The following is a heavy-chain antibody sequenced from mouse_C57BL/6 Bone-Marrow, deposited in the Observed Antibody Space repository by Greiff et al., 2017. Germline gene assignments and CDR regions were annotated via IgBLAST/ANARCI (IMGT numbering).Heavy chain of an antibody. J-gene: IGHJ2*01. CDR1: GFTFSSYT. CDR2: ISNGGGST. D-gene: IGHD1-2*01. V-gene: IGHV5-12-2*01. Sequence: EVKLVESGGGLVQPGGSLKLSCAASGFTFSSYTMSWVRQTPEKRLEWVAYISNGGGSTYYPDTVKGRFTISRDNAKNTLYLQMSSLKSEGTAMYYCARQRGTATYYFDYWGQGTTLTVSS. CDR3: ARQRGTATYYFDY.